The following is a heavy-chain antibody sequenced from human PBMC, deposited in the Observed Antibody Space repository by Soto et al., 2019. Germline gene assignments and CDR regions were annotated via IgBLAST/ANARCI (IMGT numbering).Heavy chain of an antibody. Sequence: EVQLVESGGGRVKPGGSLRLSCAASGFTFSSYSMNWVRQAPGKGLEWVSSISSSSSYIYYADSVKGRFTISRDNAKNSLYLQMNSLRAEDTAVYYCAREGSGSYYYYMDVWGKVTTLTVSS. CDR3: AREGSGSYYYYMDV. CDR2: ISSSSSYI. D-gene: IGHD3-10*01. CDR1: GFTFSSYS. V-gene: IGHV3-21*01. J-gene: IGHJ6*03.